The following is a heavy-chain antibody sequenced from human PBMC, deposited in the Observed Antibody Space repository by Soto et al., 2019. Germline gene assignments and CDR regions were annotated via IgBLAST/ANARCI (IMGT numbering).Heavy chain of an antibody. J-gene: IGHJ5*02. D-gene: IGHD3-10*01. CDR1: GGSLSSYY. CDR3: ARGSGSYYKGNWFDP. V-gene: IGHV4-59*01. CDR2: IYYSGST. Sequence: LSLPCTVSGGSLSSYYWSWIRQPPGKGLEWIGYIYYSGSTNYNPSLKSRVTISVDTSKNQFSLKLSSVTAADTAVYYCARGSGSYYKGNWFDPWGQGTLVTVSS.